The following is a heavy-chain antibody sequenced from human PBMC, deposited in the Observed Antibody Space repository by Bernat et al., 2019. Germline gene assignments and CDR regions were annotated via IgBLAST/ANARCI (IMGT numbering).Heavy chain of an antibody. CDR1: GFTFSDYY. J-gene: IGHJ6*03. V-gene: IGHV3-11*05. CDR3: ASGTSTSAPYMDV. CDR2: ISSSSSYK. Sequence: QVQLVESGGGLVKPGGSLRLSCAASGFTFSDYYMSWIRQAPGKGLDWVSYISSSSSYKTYAASVKERFTISRDNAMNSLYLQMTSLRAEDKAVYYCASGTSTSAPYMDVWGKGTTVTVSS.